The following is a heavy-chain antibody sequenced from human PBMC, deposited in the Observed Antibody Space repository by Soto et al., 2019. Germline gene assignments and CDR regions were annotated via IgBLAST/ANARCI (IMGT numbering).Heavy chain of an antibody. J-gene: IGHJ4*02. CDR2: ISGSGGSI. CDR1: GFTFSNCA. Sequence: GGSLRLSCEASGFTFSNCAMSWVRRAPGKGLEWVSRISGSGGSIDYADSGKGRSTISRDNSKNTLYLQMNSMRAEDTAIYYCVKEYTWNDHFDFWGQGTPVTVSS. D-gene: IGHD1-1*01. CDR3: VKEYTWNDHFDF. V-gene: IGHV3-23*01.